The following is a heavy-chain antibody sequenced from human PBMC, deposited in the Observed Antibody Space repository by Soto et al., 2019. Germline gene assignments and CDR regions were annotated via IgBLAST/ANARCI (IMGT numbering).Heavy chain of an antibody. V-gene: IGHV6-1*01. CDR1: GDXVSSNGGA. D-gene: IGHD1-1*01. CDR3: ARGHAGTMDV. CDR2: TYYRSKWNN. J-gene: IGHJ6*02. Sequence: QXLSLTCAISGDXVSSNGGAWNWIRQSPSRGLQWLGRTYYRSKWNNDYAVSVKSRITINPDTSENQFSLHLNSVTPEDTAVYYCARGHAGTMDVWGQGTTGTVSS.